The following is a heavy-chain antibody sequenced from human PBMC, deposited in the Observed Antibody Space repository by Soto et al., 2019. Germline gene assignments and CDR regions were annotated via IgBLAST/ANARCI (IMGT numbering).Heavy chain of an antibody. CDR3: AREPPTAMVDY. CDR2: IYHSGST. J-gene: IGHJ4*02. D-gene: IGHD5-18*01. CDR1: GYSISSGYY. V-gene: IGHV4-38-2*02. Sequence: SETLSLTCAVSGYSISSGYYWGWIRQPPGKGLEWIGSIYHSGSTYYNPSLKSRVTISVDTSKNQFSLKLSSVTAADTAVYYCAREPPTAMVDYWGQGTLVTVS.